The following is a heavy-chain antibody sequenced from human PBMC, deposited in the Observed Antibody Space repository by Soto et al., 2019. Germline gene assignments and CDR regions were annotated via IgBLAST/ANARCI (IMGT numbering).Heavy chain of an antibody. J-gene: IGHJ4*02. Sequence: LYPTFAVSGGSISGYYWSWGRQPAGKGLEWIGRIYSSGDTDYTSSLKSRVTMSIDTSRNQFSLKLNSVTAADTAAYYCARDTRLEGTTVGLYDFWGQRILVPVSS. CDR2: IYSSGDT. CDR1: GGSISGYY. V-gene: IGHV4-59*10. CDR3: ARDTRLEGTTVGLYDF. D-gene: IGHD5-18*01.